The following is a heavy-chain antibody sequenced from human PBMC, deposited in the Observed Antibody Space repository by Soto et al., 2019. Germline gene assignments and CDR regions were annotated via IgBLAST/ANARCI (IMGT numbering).Heavy chain of an antibody. V-gene: IGHV3-33*01. CDR3: ARPLLYYDSSGYYLAGAFDI. CDR1: GFTFSSYG. Sequence: TGGSLRLSCAASGFTFSSYGMHWVRQAPGKGLEWVAVIWYDGSNKYYADSVKGRFTISRDNSKNTLYLQMNSLRAEDTAVYYCARPLLYYDSSGYYLAGAFDIWGQGTMVTVSS. J-gene: IGHJ3*02. D-gene: IGHD3-22*01. CDR2: IWYDGSNK.